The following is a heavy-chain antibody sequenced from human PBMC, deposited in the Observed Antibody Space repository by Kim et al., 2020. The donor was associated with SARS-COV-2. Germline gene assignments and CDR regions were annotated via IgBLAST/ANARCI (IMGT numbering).Heavy chain of an antibody. D-gene: IGHD4-17*01. Sequence: SETLSLTCTVSGGSISSYYWSWIRQPPGKGLEWIGYIYYSGSTNYNPSLKSRVTISVDTSKNQFSLKLSSVTAADTAVYYCASLGTTVTNYYFDYWGQGTLVTVSS. CDR1: GGSISSYY. CDR2: IYYSGST. CDR3: ASLGTTVTNYYFDY. J-gene: IGHJ4*02. V-gene: IGHV4-59*01.